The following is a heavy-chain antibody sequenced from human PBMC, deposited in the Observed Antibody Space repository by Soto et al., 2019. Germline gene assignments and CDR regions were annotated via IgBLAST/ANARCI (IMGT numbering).Heavy chain of an antibody. D-gene: IGHD6-13*01. CDR2: IYHSGST. CDR1: GGSISSSNW. V-gene: IGHV4-4*02. Sequence: QVQLQESGPGLVKPSGTLSLTCAVSGGSISSSNWWSWVRQPPGKGLEWIGEIYHSGSTNYNPSLKSRVTISVDKAKNEFSLKRSSVTAADTAVYYCARVCPPLNAADRYYGMDVWGQGTTVTVSS. J-gene: IGHJ6*02. CDR3: ARVCPPLNAADRYYGMDV.